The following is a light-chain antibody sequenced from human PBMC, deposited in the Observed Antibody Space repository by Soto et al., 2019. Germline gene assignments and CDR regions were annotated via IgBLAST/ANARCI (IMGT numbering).Light chain of an antibody. Sequence: IQMTQSPSSLSASVGDRVTITCRASQVINNYLAWYQQKPGKPPQLLIYGACTLHSGVPSRFSGSGTATDFTLTITSLQPEDVATYFCEHYFGAPWAFGQGTKLEIK. J-gene: IGKJ1*01. CDR3: EHYFGAPWA. CDR1: QVINNY. CDR2: GAC. V-gene: IGKV1-27*01.